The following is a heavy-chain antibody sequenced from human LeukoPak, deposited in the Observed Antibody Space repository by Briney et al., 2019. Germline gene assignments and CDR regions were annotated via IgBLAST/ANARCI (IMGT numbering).Heavy chain of an antibody. Sequence: ASVKVSCKASGYTFTSHYMHWALHAPSQGLECSGILNPSGGSTSYAQKFQGRVTMTRDTSTSTVYMELSSLRSEDTAVYYCASAYGDYGYWGQGTLVTVSS. CDR1: GYTFTSHY. V-gene: IGHV1-46*01. CDR2: LNPSGGST. D-gene: IGHD4-17*01. CDR3: ASAYGDYGY. J-gene: IGHJ4*02.